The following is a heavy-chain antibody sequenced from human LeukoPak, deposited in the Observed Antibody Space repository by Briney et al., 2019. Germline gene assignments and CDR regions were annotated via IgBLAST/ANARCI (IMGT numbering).Heavy chain of an antibody. V-gene: IGHV1-3*01. J-gene: IGHJ5*02. CDR2: INAGNGNT. CDR3: AREGNDILTGYYDNWFDP. Sequence: ASVKVSCKASGYTFTSDAMHWVRQAPGQRLEWMGWINAGNGNTKYSQKFQGRVTITRDTSASTAYMELSSLRSEDTAVYYCAREGNDILTGYYDNWFDPWGQGTLVTVSS. CDR1: GYTFTSDA. D-gene: IGHD3-9*01.